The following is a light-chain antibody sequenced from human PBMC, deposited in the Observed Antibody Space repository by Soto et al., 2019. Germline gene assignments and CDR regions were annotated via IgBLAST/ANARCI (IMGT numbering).Light chain of an antibody. CDR3: SSYVGTNSYV. V-gene: IGLV2-8*01. Sequence: QSVLTQPPSASGSPGQSVTIPCTGTSSDVGGYNYVSWYQQHPGKAPKLIIYEVYKRPSGVPDRFSGSKSGNTAALTVSGLQAEDEADYYCSSYVGTNSYVFGTGTKVTVL. J-gene: IGLJ1*01. CDR1: SSDVGGYNY. CDR2: EVY.